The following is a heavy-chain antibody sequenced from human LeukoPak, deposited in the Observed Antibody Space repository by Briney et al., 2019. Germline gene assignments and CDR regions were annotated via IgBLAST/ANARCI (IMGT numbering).Heavy chain of an antibody. CDR2: ILNKAKNYAT. D-gene: IGHD3-22*01. V-gene: IGHV3-73*01. J-gene: IGHJ4*02. CDR3: SKHDYYYDGRTSVTGDN. Sequence: GGSLRLSCATSGFTFSGAAMHWVRQARGKGLEWVRRILNKAKNYATAYAASVTGRFTISRDDSRNTAYLQMDSLTTEDTAVYYCSKHDYYYDGRTSVTGDNWGQGTLVTVSS. CDR1: GFTFSGAA.